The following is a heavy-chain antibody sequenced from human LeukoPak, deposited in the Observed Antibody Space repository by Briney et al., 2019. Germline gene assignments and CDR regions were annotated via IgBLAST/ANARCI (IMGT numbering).Heavy chain of an antibody. Sequence: SETLSLTCTVSGGSISSTYYYWGCVRQPPGKGLEWIGSIYSSGGTYYNPSLKTRITISVDTSKNQFSLKLSSVTAADTAVYYCARLDHPGYYYYYYMDVWGKGTTVTVSS. CDR2: IYSSGGT. J-gene: IGHJ6*03. CDR1: GGSISSTYYY. CDR3: ARLDHPGYYYYYYMDV. V-gene: IGHV4-39*07. D-gene: IGHD1-14*01.